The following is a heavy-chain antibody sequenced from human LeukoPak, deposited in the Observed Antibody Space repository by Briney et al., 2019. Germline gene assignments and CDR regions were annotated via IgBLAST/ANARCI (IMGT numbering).Heavy chain of an antibody. V-gene: IGHV4-31*03. CDR2: IYYSGST. D-gene: IGHD3-10*01. CDR3: ARHGVVRGVINPPDY. Sequence: SQTLSLTCTVSGGSISSGGYYWSWIRQHPGKGLEWIGYIYYSGSTYYNPSLKSRVTISVDTSKNQFSLRLSSVTAADTAVYYCARHGVVRGVINPPDYWGQGTLVTVSS. CDR1: GGSISSGGYY. J-gene: IGHJ4*02.